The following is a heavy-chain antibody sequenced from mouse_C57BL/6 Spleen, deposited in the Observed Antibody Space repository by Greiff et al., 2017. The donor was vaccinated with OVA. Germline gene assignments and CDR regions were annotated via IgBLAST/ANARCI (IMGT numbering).Heavy chain of an antibody. Sequence: VKLLESGAELVKPGASVKMSCKASGYTFTTYPIEWMKQNHGKSLEWIGNFHPYNDDTKYNEKFKSKATLTVDKSSSTAYMQLSSLTSEDSAVYYCARRITTVGGVFDYWGQGTTLTVSS. J-gene: IGHJ2*01. CDR2: FHPYNDDT. V-gene: IGHV1-47*01. D-gene: IGHD1-1*01. CDR3: ARRITTVGGVFDY. CDR1: GYTFTTYP.